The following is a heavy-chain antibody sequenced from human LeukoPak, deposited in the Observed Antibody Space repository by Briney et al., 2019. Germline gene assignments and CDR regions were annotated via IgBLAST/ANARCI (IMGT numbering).Heavy chain of an antibody. V-gene: IGHV1-69*04. CDR3: ASEAYCGGDCYSGRY. CDR1: GGTFSSYA. D-gene: IGHD2-21*02. J-gene: IGHJ4*02. CDR2: IIPILGIA. Sequence: SVKVSCKAPGGTFSSYAISWVRQAPGQGLEWMGRIIPILGIANYAQKFQGRVTITADKSTSTAYMELSSLRSEDTAVYYCASEAYCGGDCYSGRYWGQGTLVTVSS.